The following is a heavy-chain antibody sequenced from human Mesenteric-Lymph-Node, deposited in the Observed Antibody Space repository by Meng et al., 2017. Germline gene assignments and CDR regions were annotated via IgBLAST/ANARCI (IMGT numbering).Heavy chain of an antibody. CDR2: INHSGST. J-gene: IGHJ4*02. V-gene: IGHV4-34*01. Sequence: GSLRLSCAVYGGSFSGYYWSWIRQPPGKGLEWIGEINHSGSTNYNPSLKSRVTISVDTSKNQFSLKLSSVTAADTAVYYCARIRRGYSYGYGDWGQGTLVTVSS. CDR1: GGSFSGYY. D-gene: IGHD5-18*01. CDR3: ARIRRGYSYGYGD.